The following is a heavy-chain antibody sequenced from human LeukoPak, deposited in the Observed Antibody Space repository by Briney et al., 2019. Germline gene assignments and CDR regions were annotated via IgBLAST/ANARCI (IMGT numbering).Heavy chain of an antibody. V-gene: IGHV4-59*08. Sequence: SETLSLTCTVSGGSMNNYYWSWIRQPPGKGLEWIGYIYYSGSTNYNPSLKSRVTISVDTSKNQFSLKLSSVTAADTAVYYCARHSGAQPATAIRFTTRPEFDYWGQGTLVTVSS. CDR2: IYYSGST. D-gene: IGHD2-2*02. CDR3: ARHSGAQPATAIRFTTRPEFDY. CDR1: GGSMNNYY. J-gene: IGHJ4*02.